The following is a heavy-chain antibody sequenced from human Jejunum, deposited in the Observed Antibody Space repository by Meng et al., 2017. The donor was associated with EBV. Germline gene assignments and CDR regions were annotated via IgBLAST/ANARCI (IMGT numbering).Heavy chain of an antibody. CDR3: TILTHCNSGRCYSYDY. CDR1: GYTFISYG. Sequence: QVQLVQSGAEVKQPEASVKVSCKMSGYTFISYGISWVRQAPGQGLEWMGRINPNDGHTLYAQNFQGRVTMTTDTSTSTAYMELTSLTSDDTAVYYCTILTHCNSGRCYSYDYWGQGTLVNVSS. J-gene: IGHJ4*02. V-gene: IGHV1-18*01. CDR2: INPNDGHT. D-gene: IGHD2-15*01.